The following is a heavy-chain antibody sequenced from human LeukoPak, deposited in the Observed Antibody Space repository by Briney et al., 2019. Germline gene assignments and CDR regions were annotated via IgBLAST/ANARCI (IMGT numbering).Heavy chain of an antibody. J-gene: IGHJ4*02. D-gene: IGHD5-18*01. Sequence: GGSLRLSCTASGFTLGGHDMHWVRQTTGDSLEGVAAVSAGHHAFYAGSVKGRFTVSREDAKNSLYLQMNSLRAGDTAVYYCVREARGYHYTYFDYWGQGSLVTVSS. CDR1: GFTLGGHD. CDR3: VREARGYHYTYFDY. V-gene: IGHV3-13*01. CDR2: VSAGHHA.